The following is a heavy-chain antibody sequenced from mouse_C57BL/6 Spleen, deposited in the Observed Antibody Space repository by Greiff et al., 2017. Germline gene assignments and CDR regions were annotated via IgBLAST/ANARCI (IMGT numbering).Heavy chain of an antibody. CDR2: IYPGDGDT. CDR1: GYAFSSYW. D-gene: IGHD2-4*01. CDR3: ARRGDYDDYYYAMDY. V-gene: IGHV1-80*01. J-gene: IGHJ4*01. Sequence: VQLQQSGAELVKPGASVKISCKASGYAFSSYWMNWVKQRPGKGLEWIGQIYPGDGDTNYNGKFKGKATLTADKSSSTAYMQLSSLTSEDSAVYFCARRGDYDDYYYAMDYWGQGTSVTVSS.